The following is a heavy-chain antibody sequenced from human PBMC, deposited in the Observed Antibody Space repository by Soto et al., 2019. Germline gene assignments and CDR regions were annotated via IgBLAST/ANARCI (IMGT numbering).Heavy chain of an antibody. CDR3: GRGLPPEYYYYYGMDV. D-gene: IGHD5-18*01. V-gene: IGHV1-69*12. Sequence: QVQLVQSGAEVKKPGSSVKVSCKASGGTFSSYAISWVRQAPGQGLEWMGGIIPIFGTANYAQKFQGRVTSTADESTSTAYMELSSLRSEDTAVYYCGRGLPPEYYYYYGMDVWGQGTTVTVSS. J-gene: IGHJ6*02. CDR1: GGTFSSYA. CDR2: IIPIFGTA.